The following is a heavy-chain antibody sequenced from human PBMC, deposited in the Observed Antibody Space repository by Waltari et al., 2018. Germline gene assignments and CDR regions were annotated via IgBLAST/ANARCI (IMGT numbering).Heavy chain of an antibody. V-gene: IGHV3-21*01. Sequence: EVQLVESGGGLVKPGGSLRLSGGASGLSFSSYSMNWVRQAPGKGLEWVSSISSSTTYIHYADSVKGRFTISRDNAKNSLYLQMNSLRVEDTAVYYCVSGGWGFYFDYWGQGTVVTVSS. D-gene: IGHD7-27*01. CDR2: ISSSTTYI. CDR3: VSGGWGFYFDY. CDR1: GLSFSSYS. J-gene: IGHJ4*02.